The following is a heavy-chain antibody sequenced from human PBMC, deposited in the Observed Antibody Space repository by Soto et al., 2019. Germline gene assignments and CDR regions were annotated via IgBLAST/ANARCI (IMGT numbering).Heavy chain of an antibody. Sequence: GGSLRLSCAASGFTFSSYAMSWVRQAPGKGLXXXXXXXXXXXXXXXXXXXXGRFTISRDNSKNTLYLQMNSLRAEDTAVYYCAKCLWFGESRSNWFDPWGQGTLVTVSS. CDR1: GFTFSSYA. D-gene: IGHD3-10*01. CDR3: AKCLWFGESRSNWFDP. CDR2: XXXXXXXX. J-gene: IGHJ5*02. V-gene: IGHV3-23*01.